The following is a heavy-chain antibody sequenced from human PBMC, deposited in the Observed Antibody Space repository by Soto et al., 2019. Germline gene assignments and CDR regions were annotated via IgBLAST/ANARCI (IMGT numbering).Heavy chain of an antibody. Sequence: PSETLSLTCTVSGGSVSSGSYYWSWIRQPPGKGLEWIGYIYYSGSTNYNPSLKSRVTISVDTSKNQFSLKLSSVTAADTAVYYCARVRAPPYYDYVWGSYRDAFDIWGQGTMVTVSS. V-gene: IGHV4-61*01. D-gene: IGHD3-16*02. CDR3: ARVRAPPYYDYVWGSYRDAFDI. CDR2: IYYSGST. J-gene: IGHJ3*02. CDR1: GGSVSSGSYY.